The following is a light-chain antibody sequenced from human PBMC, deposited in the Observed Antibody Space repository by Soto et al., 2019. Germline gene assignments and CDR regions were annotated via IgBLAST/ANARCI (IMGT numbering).Light chain of an antibody. V-gene: IGLV2-14*01. CDR3: RSYTSSSTYYV. Sequence: QSALTQPASVSGSPGQSITISCTGTSSDVGGYNYVSWYQQHPGKAPKLMIYDVSNRPSGVSNRFSGSKSGNTASLTISGLQAEDEADYYCRSYTSSSTYYVFGTGTKVTVL. J-gene: IGLJ1*01. CDR2: DVS. CDR1: SSDVGGYNY.